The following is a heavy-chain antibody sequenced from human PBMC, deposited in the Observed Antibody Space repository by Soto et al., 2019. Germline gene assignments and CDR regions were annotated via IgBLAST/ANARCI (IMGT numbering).Heavy chain of an antibody. D-gene: IGHD1-26*01. Sequence: QVQLVQSGGELKKPGASVKVSCKASGYTFTDFGITWVRQAPGQGLEWMGWISGKNGNTNYAQRVQGRVTLTADTSTSTAYMEMRALTSDDTGIYFCARSAYYEDTGTFEHWGQGTPVTVSS. CDR2: ISGKNGNT. J-gene: IGHJ4*02. CDR3: ARSAYYEDTGTFEH. CDR1: GYTFTDFG. V-gene: IGHV1-18*04.